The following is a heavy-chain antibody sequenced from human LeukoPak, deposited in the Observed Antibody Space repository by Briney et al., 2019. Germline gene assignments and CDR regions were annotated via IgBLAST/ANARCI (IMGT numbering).Heavy chain of an antibody. V-gene: IGHV1-69*01. CDR3: ARVPLDGYSYGRDAFDI. J-gene: IGHJ3*02. CDR2: IIPNFCTA. CDR1: GGTFSSYA. Sequence: SVTVSCRASGGTFSSYAVSGVRQAPGQGLEWMGGIIPNFCTAHYARKFQGRVKITADESTRTAYMELRSLRSEDTAVYYCARVPLDGYSYGRDAFDIWGQGTMVTVSS. D-gene: IGHD5-18*01.